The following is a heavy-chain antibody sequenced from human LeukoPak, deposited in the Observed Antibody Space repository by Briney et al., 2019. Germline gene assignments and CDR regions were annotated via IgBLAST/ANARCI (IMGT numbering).Heavy chain of an antibody. CDR2: INHSGST. D-gene: IGHD6-13*01. CDR1: GGSFSGYY. Sequence: SETLSLTCAVYGGSFSGYYWSWIRQPPGKGLEWIGEINHSGSTNYNPSLKSRVTISVDTSKNQFSLKLSSVTAADTAVYYCARSIAADGDAFDIWGQGTMVTVSS. CDR3: ARSIAADGDAFDI. V-gene: IGHV4-34*01. J-gene: IGHJ3*02.